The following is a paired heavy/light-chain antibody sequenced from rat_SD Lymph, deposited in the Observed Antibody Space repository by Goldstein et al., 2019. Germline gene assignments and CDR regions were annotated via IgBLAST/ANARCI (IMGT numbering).Heavy chain of an antibody. V-gene: IGHV6-22*01. Sequence: EVQILETGGGLVKPGGSLRLSCATSGFNFNDYFMNWVRQAPGKGLEWVAQIRNKNYNYATYYAESLEGRVTISRDDSRSSVYLQVSSLRAEDTAIYYCTRDESTTDYYYAYYVMDAWGQGASVTVSS. CDR1: GFNFNDYF. CDR3: TRDESTTDYYYAYYVMDA. J-gene: IGHJ4*01. CDR2: IRNKNYNYAT. D-gene: IGHD1-6*01.
Light chain of an antibody. Sequence: EIVLTQSPTTMAASPGEKVTLNCLASSSVTYMNWYQQKSGASPKLWIYGTSNLASGVPNRFSGSGSGTSYSLTISSMEAEDVATFYCLQLSTYPPYTFGAGTKLELK. CDR3: LQLSTYPPYT. CDR1: SSVTY. V-gene: IGKV4S18*01. CDR2: GTS. J-gene: IGKJ2-3*01.